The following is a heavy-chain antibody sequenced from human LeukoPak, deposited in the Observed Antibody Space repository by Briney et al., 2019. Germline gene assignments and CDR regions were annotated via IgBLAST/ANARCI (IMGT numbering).Heavy chain of an antibody. D-gene: IGHD2-2*01. CDR3: AKVQLPRYFDY. CDR2: ISASGSTT. V-gene: IGHV3-23*01. J-gene: IGHJ4*02. CDR1: GFTFNTSP. Sequence: GRSLRLSCAASGFTFNTSPMRWVRQAPGKGLEWVSAISASGSTTYYADSVQGRFTISRDNSKNMLYLQMSSLRAEDTAIYYCAKVQLPRYFDYWGQGTLVTVSS.